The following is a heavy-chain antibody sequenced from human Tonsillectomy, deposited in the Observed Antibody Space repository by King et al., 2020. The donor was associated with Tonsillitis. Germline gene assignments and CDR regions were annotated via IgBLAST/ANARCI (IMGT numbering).Heavy chain of an antibody. V-gene: IGHV4-30-4*01. J-gene: IGHJ4*02. Sequence: QLQESGPGLVKPSQTLSLTCTVSGGSISSGDYYWSWIRQPPGKGLEWIGYIYYSGSTYYNPSLKSRVTISVDTSKNQFSLKLSSVTAADTAVYYCAARSDNYYDSSGFDYWGQGTLVTVSS. CDR3: AARSDNYYDSSGFDY. CDR2: IYYSGST. D-gene: IGHD3-22*01. CDR1: GGSISSGDYY.